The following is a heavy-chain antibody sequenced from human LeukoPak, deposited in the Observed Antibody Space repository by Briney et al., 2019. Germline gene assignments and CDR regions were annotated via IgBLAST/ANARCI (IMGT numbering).Heavy chain of an antibody. CDR1: GFNYSSYT. J-gene: IGHJ6*03. D-gene: IGHD3-3*01. Sequence: GGSLRLSCAASGFNYSSYTMNWVRQAPGMGLEWLSYISASGDITYYADSVKGRFTISRDNAKNSLYLQMNSLRAEDTAVYYCVRGSLASGVVVYYYYYLDVWGKGTTVTVSS. CDR2: ISASGDIT. V-gene: IGHV3-48*01. CDR3: VRGSLASGVVVYYYYYLDV.